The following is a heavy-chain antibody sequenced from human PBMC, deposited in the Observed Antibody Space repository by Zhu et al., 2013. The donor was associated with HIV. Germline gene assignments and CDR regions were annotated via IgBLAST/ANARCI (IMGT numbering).Heavy chain of an antibody. CDR3: ARARGKMMVLDI. CDR1: GGSISSDNW. D-gene: IGHD3-16*01. V-gene: IGHV4-4*02. Sequence: QVQLQESGPGLVNPSGTLSLTCAVSGGSISSDNWWSWVRQPPGKGLEWIGEIRHSGSTSYDPSLKSRVIISIDKSKNQLSLKLTAVTAADTAVYYCARARGKMMVLDIWGQGTMVTGLF. J-gene: IGHJ3*02. CDR2: IRHSGST.